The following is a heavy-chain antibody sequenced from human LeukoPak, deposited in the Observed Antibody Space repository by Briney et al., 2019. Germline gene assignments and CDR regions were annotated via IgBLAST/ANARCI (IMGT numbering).Heavy chain of an antibody. CDR2: IYYSGST. CDR3: ARVGSYAFDI. Sequence: PSETLSLTCTVSGGSISSYYWSWIRQPPGKGLEWIGYIYYSGSTNYNPSLKSRVTISVDTSKNQFSLRLSSATAADTAVYYCARVGSYAFDIWGQGTMVTVSS. J-gene: IGHJ3*02. V-gene: IGHV4-59*01. CDR1: GGSISSYY.